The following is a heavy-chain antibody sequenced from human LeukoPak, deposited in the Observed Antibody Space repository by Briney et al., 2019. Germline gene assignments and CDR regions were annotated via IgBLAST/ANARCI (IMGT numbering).Heavy chain of an antibody. CDR3: AVTLGRASHAFEI. Sequence: PSETLSLTCTVSGGSISISRYYWGWIRQPPGKGLEWVGRIYTSASTNYNPSIKSRVTMSVDTSKSQFSLKLSSVPAADTAVYYCAVTLGRASHAFEIWGQGTMVTVSS. CDR1: GGSISISRYY. V-gene: IGHV4-39*07. CDR2: IYTSAST. D-gene: IGHD4-11*01. J-gene: IGHJ3*02.